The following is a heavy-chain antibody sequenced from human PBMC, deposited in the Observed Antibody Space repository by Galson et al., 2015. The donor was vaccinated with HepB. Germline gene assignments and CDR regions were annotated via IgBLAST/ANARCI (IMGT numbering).Heavy chain of an antibody. J-gene: IGHJ4*02. Sequence: SLRLSCATSGFTFNNYGMQWVRQAPGKGLEWVALIWFDGSIKEYADSVKGRFTISRDNSKNTVSLQMNSLRAEDTAIYFCARSVDEIDYWGQGIRVTASS. V-gene: IGHV3-33*01. CDR3: ARSVDEIDY. CDR1: GFTFNNYG. CDR2: IWFDGSIK. D-gene: IGHD5-12*01.